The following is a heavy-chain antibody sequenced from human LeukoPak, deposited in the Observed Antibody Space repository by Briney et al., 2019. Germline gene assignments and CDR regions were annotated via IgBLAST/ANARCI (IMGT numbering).Heavy chain of an antibody. V-gene: IGHV4-59*01. J-gene: IGHJ3*02. CDR1: GGSISSYY. CDR3: ATIDWQSLRFLEWLFPYAFDI. CDR2: IYYSGST. D-gene: IGHD3-3*01. Sequence: SETLSLTCTVSGGSISSYYWSWIRQPPGKGLEWIGYIYYSGSTNYNPSLKSRVTISVDTSKNQFSLKLSSVTAADTAVYYCATIDWQSLRFLEWLFPYAFDIWGQGTMVTVSS.